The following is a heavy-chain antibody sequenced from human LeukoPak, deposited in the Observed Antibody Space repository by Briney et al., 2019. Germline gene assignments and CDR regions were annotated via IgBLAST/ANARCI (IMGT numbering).Heavy chain of an antibody. Sequence: SETLSLTCTVSGVSIISSNSYWGWIRQPPGKGLEWIGSMYYSGSTYYNPSLKSRVTISVDTSKNQSSLKLSSVTAADTAVYYCARYYYDSSAYAIYYYYMDVWGKGTTVTISS. D-gene: IGHD3-22*01. CDR1: GVSIISSNSY. CDR2: MYYSGST. CDR3: ARYYYDSSAYAIYYYYMDV. V-gene: IGHV4-39*01. J-gene: IGHJ6*03.